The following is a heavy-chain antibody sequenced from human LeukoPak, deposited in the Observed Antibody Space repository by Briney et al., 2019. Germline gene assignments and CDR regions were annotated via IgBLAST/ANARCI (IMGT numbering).Heavy chain of an antibody. J-gene: IGHJ4*02. V-gene: IGHV3-30*03. CDR1: GFTFSSYG. CDR2: ISYDGSNK. CDR3: ARVWSSSGWYSPFDY. Sequence: PGRSLRLSCAASGFTFSSYGMHWVRQAPGKGLEWVAVISYDGSNKYYADSVKGRFTISRDNSKNTLYLQMNSLRAEDTAVYYCARVWSSSGWYSPFDYWGQGTLVTVSS. D-gene: IGHD6-19*01.